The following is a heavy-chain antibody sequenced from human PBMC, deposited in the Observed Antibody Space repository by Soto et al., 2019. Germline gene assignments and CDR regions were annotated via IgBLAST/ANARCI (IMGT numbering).Heavy chain of an antibody. Sequence: SETLSLTCSVSGASISTSSDFWGWFRQAPGKGLEWIGNVYQSGTTRLNPSLKSRVSIFVDRSKNQFSLELNSATAADRAVYYCARQTESTSYFDYWGQGILVTVS. CDR1: GASISTSSDF. V-gene: IGHV4-39*01. J-gene: IGHJ4*02. CDR2: VYQSGTT. CDR3: ARQTESTSYFDY. D-gene: IGHD2-2*01.